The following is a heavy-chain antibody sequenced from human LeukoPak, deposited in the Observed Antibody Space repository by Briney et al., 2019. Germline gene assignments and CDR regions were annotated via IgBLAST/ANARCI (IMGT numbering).Heavy chain of an antibody. J-gene: IGHJ6*02. CDR2: ISAYNGNT. Sequence: ASVKVSCKASGYTFTSYGISWVRQAPGQGREWMGWISAYNGNTNYAQKLQGRVTMTTDTSTSTAYMELRSLRSDETAVYYCARLPLSRYYDFWSGMDVWGQGTTVTVSS. V-gene: IGHV1-18*01. CDR1: GYTFTSYG. CDR3: ARLPLSRYYDFWSGMDV. D-gene: IGHD3-3*01.